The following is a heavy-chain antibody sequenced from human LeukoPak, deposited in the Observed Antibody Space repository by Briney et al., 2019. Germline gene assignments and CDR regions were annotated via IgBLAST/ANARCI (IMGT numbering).Heavy chain of an antibody. CDR3: AKRGTTVTSYYFDY. V-gene: IGHV3-9*01. CDR2: ISWNSGSI. D-gene: IGHD4-17*01. CDR1: GFTFDDYA. Sequence: GGSLRLSCAVSGFTFDDYAMHWVRQAPGKGLEWVSGISWNSGSIVYADSVKGRFTISRDNAKKSLYLQMNSLRAEDTAVYYCAKRGTTVTSYYFDYWGQGTLVTVSS. J-gene: IGHJ4*02.